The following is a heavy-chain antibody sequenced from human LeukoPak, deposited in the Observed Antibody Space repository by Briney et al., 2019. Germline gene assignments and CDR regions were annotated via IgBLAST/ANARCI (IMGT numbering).Heavy chain of an antibody. CDR2: ISSSGTTI. CDR3: AKGSGSYSRYYYYYMDV. CDR1: GFTFSSYA. Sequence: GGSLRLSCAASGFTFSSYAMSWVRQAPGKGLEWVSHISSSGTTIYDADSVKGRFTISRDNTKNSLYLQMNSLRAEDTAVYYCAKGSGSYSRYYYYYMDVWGKGTTVTVSS. V-gene: IGHV3-48*03. D-gene: IGHD3-10*01. J-gene: IGHJ6*03.